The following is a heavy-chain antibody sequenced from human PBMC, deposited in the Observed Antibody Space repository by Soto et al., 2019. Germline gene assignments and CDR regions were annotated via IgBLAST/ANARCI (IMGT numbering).Heavy chain of an antibody. CDR1: GFTFSYYA. J-gene: IGHJ4*02. V-gene: IGHV3-30-3*01. Sequence: GGSLRLSCAASGFTFSYYAMHWARKAQGKGLEWVAVISYNGNNKYYADSVKDRFTVSRDNSENTLYLQMNSLRAEDTAVYFCARGRYYDTSDYYSYFWGQGALVTVSS. CDR3: ARGRYYDTSDYYSYF. CDR2: ISYNGNNK. D-gene: IGHD3-22*01.